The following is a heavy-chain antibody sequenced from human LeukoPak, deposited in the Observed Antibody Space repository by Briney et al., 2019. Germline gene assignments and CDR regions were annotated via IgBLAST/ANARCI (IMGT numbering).Heavy chain of an antibody. V-gene: IGHV3-23*01. CDR3: AKDSGSYHSIDY. D-gene: IGHD1-26*01. J-gene: IGHJ4*02. CDR2: ISGSGGST. CDR1: GFTFSSYA. Sequence: GGSLRLSCAASGFTFSSYAMSWVRQAPGKGLEWVSAISGSGGSTCYADSVKGRFTISRDNSKNTLYLQMNSLRTEDTAVYYCAKDSGSYHSIDYWGQGTLVTVSS.